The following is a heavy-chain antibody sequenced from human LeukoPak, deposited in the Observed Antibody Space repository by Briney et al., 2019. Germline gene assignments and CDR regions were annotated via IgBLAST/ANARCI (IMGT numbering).Heavy chain of an antibody. D-gene: IGHD3-10*01. Sequence: GGSLRLSCAASGFTFSSYSMNWVRQAPGKGLEWVSSISSSSSYIYYADSVKGRFAISRDNAKNSLYLQMNSLRAEDTAVYYCAKGGFQAPYYYYGMDVWGQGTTVTVSS. CDR3: AKGGFQAPYYYYGMDV. V-gene: IGHV3-21*01. CDR1: GFTFSSYS. J-gene: IGHJ6*02. CDR2: ISSSSSYI.